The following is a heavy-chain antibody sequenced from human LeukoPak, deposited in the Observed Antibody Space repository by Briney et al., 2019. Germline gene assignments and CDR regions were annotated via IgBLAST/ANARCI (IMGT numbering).Heavy chain of an antibody. D-gene: IGHD2-15*01. J-gene: IGHJ6*04. V-gene: IGHV3-30*19. CDR1: GFSFSNHG. CDR3: ARDRDMTPQVPMDV. Sequence: PGGSLRLSCAASGFSFSNHGIHWVRQAPGKGLEWVAVISDDGTFTLYGDSVRGRFTISRDSSRNTLCLQMNSLRPEDTAVYYCARDRDMTPQVPMDVWGKGTTVTVSS. CDR2: ISDDGTFT.